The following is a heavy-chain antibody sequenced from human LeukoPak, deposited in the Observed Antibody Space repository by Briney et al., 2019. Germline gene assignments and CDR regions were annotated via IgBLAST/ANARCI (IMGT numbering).Heavy chain of an antibody. V-gene: IGHV3-9*01. Sequence: SLRLSCAASGFTFDDYAMHWVRQAPGKGLEWASGISWNSGSIGYADSVKGRFTISRDNAKNSLYLQMNSLRAEDTALYYCAKDRDSSGYPHYFDYWGQGTLVTVSS. J-gene: IGHJ4*02. D-gene: IGHD3-22*01. CDR1: GFTFDDYA. CDR2: ISWNSGSI. CDR3: AKDRDSSGYPHYFDY.